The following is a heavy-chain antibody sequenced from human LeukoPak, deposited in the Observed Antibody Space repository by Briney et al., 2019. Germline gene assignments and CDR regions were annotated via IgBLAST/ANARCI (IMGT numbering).Heavy chain of an antibody. CDR3: ARDMNSDY. CDR2: ISSSDSYT. D-gene: IGHD1-7*01. CDR1: GFTFSDYY. V-gene: IGHV3-11*05. J-gene: IGHJ4*02. Sequence: PGGSLRLSCAASGFTFSDYYMNWIRQAPGKGLEWVSYISSSDSYTNYADSVKGRFTISRDNAKNSLYLQMISLRAEDTAVYYCARDMNSDYWGQGTLVTVSS.